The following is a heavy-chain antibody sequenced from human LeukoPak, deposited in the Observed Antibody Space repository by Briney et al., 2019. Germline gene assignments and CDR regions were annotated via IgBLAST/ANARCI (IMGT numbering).Heavy chain of an antibody. D-gene: IGHD3-10*01. Sequence: PGGSLRLSCGASGFTFSSYSMNWVRQAPGKGLEWVSSISSSSSYIYYADSVKGRFTISRDNAKNSLYLQMNSLRAEDTAVYFCARVATGSYDWFDPWGQGTLVTVSS. CDR3: ARVATGSYDWFDP. V-gene: IGHV3-21*01. CDR2: ISSSSSYI. CDR1: GFTFSSYS. J-gene: IGHJ5*02.